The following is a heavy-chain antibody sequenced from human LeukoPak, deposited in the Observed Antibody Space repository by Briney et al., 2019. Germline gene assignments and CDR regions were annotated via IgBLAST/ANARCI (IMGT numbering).Heavy chain of an antibody. CDR3: ATGIRLVPHMDV. D-gene: IGHD2-2*01. Sequence: ASVKVSCKASGGTFSTYTITWVRQAPGQGLEWMGQIIPVYGSANYAQKFHGRVTITTDESTSTTYMELSSLRSEDTAVYYCATGIRLVPHMDVWGKGTTVTVSS. CDR1: GGTFSTYT. CDR2: IIPVYGSA. J-gene: IGHJ6*03. V-gene: IGHV1-69*05.